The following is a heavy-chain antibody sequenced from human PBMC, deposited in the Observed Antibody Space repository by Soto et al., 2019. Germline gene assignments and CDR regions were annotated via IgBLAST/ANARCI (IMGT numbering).Heavy chain of an antibody. CDR3: ARYYYASGSYVFDY. V-gene: IGHV3-11*01. Sequence: GGSLRLSCAASGFTFSDYYMSWIRQAPGKGLEWISYIIKSGITTYYADSVKGRFTISRDNANNSLYLQMNSLRAEDTAVYYCARYYYASGSYVFDYWGQGTLVTVSS. J-gene: IGHJ4*02. CDR2: IIKSGITT. D-gene: IGHD3-10*01. CDR1: GFTFSDYY.